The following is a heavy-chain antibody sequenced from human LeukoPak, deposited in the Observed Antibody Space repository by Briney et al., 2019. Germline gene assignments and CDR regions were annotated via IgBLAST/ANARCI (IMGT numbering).Heavy chain of an antibody. CDR2: IYYSGST. Sequence: TLSLTCTVSGGSINSGDYYWSWIRQPPGKGLEWIGYIYYSGSTYYNPSLKSRVTISVDTSKNQFSLKLSSVTAADTAVYYCARQRKGTVGATSLDYWGQGTLVTVSS. CDR3: ARQRKGTVGATSLDY. D-gene: IGHD1-26*01. CDR1: GGSINSGDYY. V-gene: IGHV4-30-4*08. J-gene: IGHJ4*02.